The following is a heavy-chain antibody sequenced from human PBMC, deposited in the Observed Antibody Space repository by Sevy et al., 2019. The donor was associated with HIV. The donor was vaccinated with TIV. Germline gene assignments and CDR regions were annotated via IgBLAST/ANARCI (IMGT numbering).Heavy chain of an antibody. Sequence: GGSLRLSCAASGFTFSSYGMHWVRQAPGKGLEWVAVISYDGSNKYYADSVKGRFTISRDNSKNTFYLEMNSLRAEDTAVYYCAKDRRVGVPWGSGWDYYGMDVWGQGTTVTVSS. CDR3: AKDRRVGVPWGSGWDYYGMDV. V-gene: IGHV3-30*18. CDR2: ISYDGSNK. D-gene: IGHD6-19*01. J-gene: IGHJ6*02. CDR1: GFTFSSYG.